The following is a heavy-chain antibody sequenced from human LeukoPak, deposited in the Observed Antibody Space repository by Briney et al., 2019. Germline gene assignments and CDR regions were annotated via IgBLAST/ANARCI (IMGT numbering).Heavy chain of an antibody. D-gene: IGHD5-18*01. CDR2: INPNSGGT. V-gene: IGHV1-2*02. CDR3: ARGLDTATVQKHFDY. CDR1: GYTFTGYY. Sequence: ASVKVSCKASGYTFTGYYMHWVRQAPGQGLEWMGWINPNSGGTNYAQKFQGRVTMTRDTSISTAYMELSRLRSDDTAVYYCARGLDTATVQKHFDYWGQGTLVTVPS. J-gene: IGHJ4*02.